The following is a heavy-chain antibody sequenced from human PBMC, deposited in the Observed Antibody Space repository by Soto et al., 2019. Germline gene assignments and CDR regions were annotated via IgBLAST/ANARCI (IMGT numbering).Heavy chain of an antibody. CDR2: IIPIFGTA. V-gene: IGHV1-69*13. J-gene: IGHJ6*02. Sequence: SVKVSCKASGGTFSSYAISWVRQAPGQGLEWMGGIIPIFGTANYAQKFQGRVTITADESTSTAYMELSSLRSEDTAVYYCARGDIVVVVATYYYGMDVWGQGTTVTVSS. CDR1: GGTFSSYA. CDR3: ARGDIVVVVATYYYGMDV. D-gene: IGHD2-15*01.